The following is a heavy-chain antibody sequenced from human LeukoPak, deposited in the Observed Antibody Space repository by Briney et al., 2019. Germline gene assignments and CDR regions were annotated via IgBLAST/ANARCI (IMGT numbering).Heavy chain of an antibody. CDR3: AREKITIFGVGAFDI. CDR2: ISYDGSNK. CDR1: GFTFSSYA. D-gene: IGHD3-3*01. J-gene: IGHJ3*02. Sequence: GGSLRLSCAASGFTFSSYAMHWVRQAPGKGLEWVAVISYDGSNKYYADSVKGRFTISRDNSKNTLYLQMNSLRAEDTAVYYCAREKITIFGVGAFDIWGQGTMVTVSS. V-gene: IGHV3-30-3*01.